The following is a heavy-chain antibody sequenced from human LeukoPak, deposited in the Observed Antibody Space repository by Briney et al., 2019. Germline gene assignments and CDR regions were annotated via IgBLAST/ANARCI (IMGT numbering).Heavy chain of an antibody. CDR1: GITFSNYA. J-gene: IGHJ4*02. Sequence: GGSLRRYCAASGITFSNYAMSWVRQAPGKGLEWVSAISGSGESTYYADSVKGRFTISRDNSKNTLYVQLNSLRAEDTAVYYCAKTSLSLPSVAGMPSYFDFWGQGTLVTVSS. V-gene: IGHV3-23*01. CDR2: ISGSGEST. D-gene: IGHD6-19*01. CDR3: AKTSLSLPSVAGMPSYFDF.